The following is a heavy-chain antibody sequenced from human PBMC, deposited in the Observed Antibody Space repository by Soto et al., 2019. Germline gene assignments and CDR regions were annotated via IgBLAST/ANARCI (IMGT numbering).Heavy chain of an antibody. CDR3: AKDQGITIFGVGTVDACDI. J-gene: IGHJ3*02. CDR2: ISYEGSNN. CDR1: GFTFSSYG. Sequence: QVQLVESGGGVVQPGRSLRLSCAASGFTFSSYGMHWVRQAPGKGLEWVAVISYEGSNNYYADSVKGRFTISRDNSKNTLYLQMNSLRAEDTAVYYCAKDQGITIFGVGTVDACDIWGQGTMVTVSS. V-gene: IGHV3-30*18. D-gene: IGHD3-3*01.